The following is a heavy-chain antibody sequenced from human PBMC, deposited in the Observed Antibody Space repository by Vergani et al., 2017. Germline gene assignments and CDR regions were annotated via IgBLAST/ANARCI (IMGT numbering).Heavy chain of an antibody. Sequence: EVPLVQSGAEVKKPGESLKISCKGSGYSFTNYWIAWVRQMPGKGLEWMGIFYPGDSDTRYSPSFQGQVTISADKSISTVYLQWSSLKASDTAMYYCARRYCSSGICNLDYWGQGTLVTVSS. J-gene: IGHJ4*02. D-gene: IGHD2-15*01. CDR3: ARRYCSSGICNLDY. V-gene: IGHV5-51*01. CDR2: FYPGDSDT. CDR1: GYSFTNYW.